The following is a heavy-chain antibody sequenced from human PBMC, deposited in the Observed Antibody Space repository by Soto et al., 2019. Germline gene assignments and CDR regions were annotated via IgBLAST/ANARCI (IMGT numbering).Heavy chain of an antibody. J-gene: IGHJ3*01. CDR1: GFTFSSYS. D-gene: IGHD6-19*01. CDR2: ISSGSSTI. V-gene: IGHV3-48*01. Sequence: GGSLRLSCAASGFTFSSYSMNWVRQAPGKGLEWVSYISSGSSTIYYADSVKGRFTISRDNAQNSLYLQMNSLRAEDTAVYYCAKTYSSGSGAFAVWGQGTMVTV. CDR3: AKTYSSGSGAFAV.